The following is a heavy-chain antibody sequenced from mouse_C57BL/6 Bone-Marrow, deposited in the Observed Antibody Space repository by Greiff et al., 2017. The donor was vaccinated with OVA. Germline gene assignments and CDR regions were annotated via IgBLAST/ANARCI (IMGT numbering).Heavy chain of an antibody. CDR1: GFSLTRYG. J-gene: IGHJ3*01. Sequence: VQLQQSGPGLVQPSQSLSITCPVSGFSLTRYGVHWVRQSPGTGLEWLGVIWSGGSTDYNAAFISRLSISKNNSKSQVFFKMNRLQADDTAIYDCARKEANWAWFAYWGQGTLVTVSA. V-gene: IGHV2-2*01. D-gene: IGHD4-1*01. CDR3: ARKEANWAWFAY. CDR2: IWSGGST.